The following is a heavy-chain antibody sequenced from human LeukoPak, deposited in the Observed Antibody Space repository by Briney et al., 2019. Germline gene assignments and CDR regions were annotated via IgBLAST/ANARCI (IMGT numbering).Heavy chain of an antibody. D-gene: IGHD3-22*01. J-gene: IGHJ4*02. CDR2: INHSGST. V-gene: IGHV4-34*01. Sequence: SETLSLTCAVYGGSFSGYYRSWIRQPPGKGLEWIGEINHSGSTNYNPSLKSRVTISVDTSKNQFSLKLSSVTAADTAVYYCARERRYYDSSGRRSWDYFDYWGQGTLVTVSS. CDR3: ARERRYYDSSGRRSWDYFDY. CDR1: GGSFSGYY.